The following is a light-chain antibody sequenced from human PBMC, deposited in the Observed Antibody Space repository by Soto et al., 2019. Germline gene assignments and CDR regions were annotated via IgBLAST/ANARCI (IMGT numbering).Light chain of an antibody. CDR3: SSYAGTNTLVL. CDR2: DVN. Sequence: QSALTQPASVSGSPGQSITISCTGTSSDIGGYNYVYWFQQHPGKAPKLIIYDVNNRPSGVSNRFSGSKSGTTASLAIPGLQAEYEAEYFCSSYAGTNTLVLFGGGTQLTVL. J-gene: IGLJ3*02. CDR1: SSDIGGYNY. V-gene: IGLV2-14*01.